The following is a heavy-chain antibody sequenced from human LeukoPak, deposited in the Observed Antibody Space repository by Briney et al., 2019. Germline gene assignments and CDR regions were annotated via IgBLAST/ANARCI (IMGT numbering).Heavy chain of an antibody. CDR2: IYYSGST. CDR1: GGSVSSGVYY. V-gene: IGHV4-61*08. CDR3: ARGFDSKSTYFDY. J-gene: IGHJ4*02. Sequence: SETLSLTCTVSGGSVSSGVYYWNWLRQPPGKGLEWIGYIYYSGSTKYNPSLKSRVTMSLDTSKKQFSLRLTSVTAADTAVYYCARGFDSKSTYFDYWGLGTLVTVSS. D-gene: IGHD5-12*01.